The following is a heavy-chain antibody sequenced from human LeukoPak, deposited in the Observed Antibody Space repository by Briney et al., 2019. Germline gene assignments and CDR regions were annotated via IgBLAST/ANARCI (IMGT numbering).Heavy chain of an antibody. Sequence: ASVKVSCKASGYTFTRFYIHWVRQAPGQGLEWMGIINPSGGSGNNAQKFQGRVTMTRDMSTSTVYMELSSLRSDDTAVYYCAREGITMVRGSQTPQRCWFDPWGQGTLVTVSS. CDR1: GYTFTRFY. V-gene: IGHV1-46*01. CDR3: AREGITMVRGSQTPQRCWFDP. CDR2: INPSGGSG. D-gene: IGHD3-10*01. J-gene: IGHJ5*02.